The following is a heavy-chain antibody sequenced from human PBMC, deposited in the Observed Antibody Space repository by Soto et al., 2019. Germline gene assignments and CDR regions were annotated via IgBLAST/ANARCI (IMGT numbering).Heavy chain of an antibody. CDR3: ARSWGYCSGGSCYSYTRLAYYYYGMDV. J-gene: IGHJ6*02. CDR1: GGTFSSYA. V-gene: IGHV1-69*13. CDR2: IIPIFGTA. Sequence: SVKVSCKASGGTFSSYAISWVRQAPGQGLEWMGGIIPIFGTANYAQKFQGRVTITADESTSTAYMELSSLRSEDTAVYYCARSWGYCSGGSCYSYTRLAYYYYGMDVWGQGTTVTVSS. D-gene: IGHD2-15*01.